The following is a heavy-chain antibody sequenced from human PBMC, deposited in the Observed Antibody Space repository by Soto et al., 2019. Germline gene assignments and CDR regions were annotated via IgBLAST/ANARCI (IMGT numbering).Heavy chain of an antibody. CDR2: IIPRFGTA. D-gene: IGHD2-21*02. J-gene: IGHJ5*02. Sequence: QVQLVQSGAEVKKPGSSVKISCKASGGTFSSNTINWVRQAAGQGLEWMGGIIPRFGTANYAEKFQGRVTITADKSTNTEYMELNSLRSEDTAVYFCASKAACGGDCYAFDPWGQGTLVTVSS. CDR1: GGTFSSNT. V-gene: IGHV1-69*06. CDR3: ASKAACGGDCYAFDP.